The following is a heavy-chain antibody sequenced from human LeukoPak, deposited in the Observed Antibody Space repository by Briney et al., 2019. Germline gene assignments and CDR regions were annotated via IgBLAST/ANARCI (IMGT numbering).Heavy chain of an antibody. CDR3: TRGAKGNVPLGHTVYYYGMDV. CDR1: GFTFSDHY. J-gene: IGHJ6*02. V-gene: IGHV3-72*01. CDR2: SRNKANSYTT. Sequence: PGGSLRLSCEASGFTFSDHYMDWVRQAPGKGLEWVGRSRNKANSYTTVYAASVQGRFTISRGASDNTLFLQMNNLKTDDTAVYYCTRGAKGNVPLGHTVYYYGMDVWGQGTTVTVSS. D-gene: IGHD2-2*01.